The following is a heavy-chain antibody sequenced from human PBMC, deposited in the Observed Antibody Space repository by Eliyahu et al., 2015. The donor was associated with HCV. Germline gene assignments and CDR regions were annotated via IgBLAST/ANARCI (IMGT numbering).Heavy chain of an antibody. CDR3: AATTLYYLYGMDV. CDR1: GYTFTAYY. CDR2: INPNSGDT. D-gene: IGHD1-1*01. J-gene: IGHJ6*02. Sequence: QVQLVHSGAEVKEPGASLKVSCKASGYTFTAYYXYWLXQAPGQGLEWMGRINPNSGDTNVAQKFEGRVTMTRDTSISTAYMELTRLRSDDTAVYYCAATTLYYLYGMDVWGQGTTVTVSS. V-gene: IGHV1-2*06.